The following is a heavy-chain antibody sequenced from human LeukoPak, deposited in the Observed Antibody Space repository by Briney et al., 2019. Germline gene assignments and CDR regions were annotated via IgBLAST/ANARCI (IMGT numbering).Heavy chain of an antibody. D-gene: IGHD6-19*01. V-gene: IGHV3-43*02. Sequence: PGGPLRLSCAASGFTFDDYAMHWARQAPGKGLEWVSLISGDGGSTYYADSVKGRFTICRDHSKNSPYLQMNSLRTEDTALYYCAKDNDLRGITVAGLDYWGQGTLVTVSS. CDR1: GFTFDDYA. J-gene: IGHJ4*02. CDR3: AKDNDLRGITVAGLDY. CDR2: ISGDGGST.